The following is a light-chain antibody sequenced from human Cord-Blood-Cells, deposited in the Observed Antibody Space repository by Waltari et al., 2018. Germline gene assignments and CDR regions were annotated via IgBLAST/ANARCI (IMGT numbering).Light chain of an antibody. Sequence: QSALTQPRSVSGSPGQSVTLSCTGTTSDVGGYNYVPWYQQHPGKAPTLMIYDVRKRPSGVPDRFSCSKSGNTASLTISVLQAEDEADYYCCSYSGSYSVVFGGGTKLTVL. V-gene: IGLV2-11*01. CDR3: CSYSGSYSVV. CDR2: DVR. J-gene: IGLJ2*01. CDR1: TSDVGGYNY.